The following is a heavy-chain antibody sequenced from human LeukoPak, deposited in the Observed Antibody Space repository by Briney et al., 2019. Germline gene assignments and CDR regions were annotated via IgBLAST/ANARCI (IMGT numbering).Heavy chain of an antibody. D-gene: IGHD6-6*01. V-gene: IGHV4-39*01. Sequence: PSETLSLTCTVSGGSMSSSTYYWGWIRQPPGKGLAWIGSIYYSGTTYYNPSLKSRVTISVDTSKNQFSLKLSSVTAADTAVYYCARHQSVPSPFDYWSQGTLVTVSS. CDR1: GGSMSSSTYY. CDR2: IYYSGTT. J-gene: IGHJ4*02. CDR3: ARHQSVPSPFDY.